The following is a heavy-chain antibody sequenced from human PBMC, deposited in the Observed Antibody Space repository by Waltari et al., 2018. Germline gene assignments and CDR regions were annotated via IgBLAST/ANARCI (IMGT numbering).Heavy chain of an antibody. D-gene: IGHD1-26*01. CDR3: AKDGRAVGHFDY. CDR1: GFPFNRYA. V-gene: IGHV3-23*04. J-gene: IGHJ4*02. CDR2: ISGSGGST. Sequence: EVQLVESGGGLVQPGGSLRLSCAASGFPFNRYAMSWVPQAPGKGLEWVSAISGSGGSTYYADSVKGRFTISRDNSKNTLYLQMNSLRAEDTAVYYCAKDGRAVGHFDYWGQGTLVTVSS.